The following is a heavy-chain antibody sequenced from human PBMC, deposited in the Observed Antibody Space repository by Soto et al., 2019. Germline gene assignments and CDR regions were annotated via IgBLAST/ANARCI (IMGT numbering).Heavy chain of an antibody. CDR2: ISYDGNNK. D-gene: IGHD1-1*01. Sequence: GGSLRLSCAASGFTFSTYAMSWVRQAPGKGLEWVAVISYDGNNKYYADSVKGRFTISRDNSKNTLYLQMNSLRAEDTAVYYCAKGGRGTYYYYYGMDVWGQGTTVTVSS. J-gene: IGHJ6*02. CDR1: GFTFSTYA. V-gene: IGHV3-30*18. CDR3: AKGGRGTYYYYYGMDV.